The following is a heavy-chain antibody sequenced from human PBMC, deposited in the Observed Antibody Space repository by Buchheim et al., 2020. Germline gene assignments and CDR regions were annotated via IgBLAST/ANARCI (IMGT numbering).Heavy chain of an antibody. CDR2: IRYDGSNK. CDR3: AKGGPHKRTPGDDAFDI. J-gene: IGHJ3*02. Sequence: QVQLVESGGGVVQPGRSLRLSCAASGFTFSSYGMHWVRQAPGKGLEWVAFIRYDGSNKYYADSVKGRFTISRDNSKNTLYLQMNSLRAEDTAVYYCAKGGPHKRTPGDDAFDIWGQGT. V-gene: IGHV3-30*02. CDR1: GFTFSSYG.